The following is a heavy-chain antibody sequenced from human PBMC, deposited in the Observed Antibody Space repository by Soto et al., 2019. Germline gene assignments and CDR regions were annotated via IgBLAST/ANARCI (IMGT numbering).Heavy chain of an antibody. V-gene: IGHV3-30*18. D-gene: IGHD2-15*01. CDR3: TKGCSSSSNCYIIDY. J-gene: IGHJ4*02. CDR2: MSNDGSHT. CDR1: GFTFSSNG. Sequence: QVQLVESGGGVVQPGRSLRLSCAASGFTFSSNGMHWVRQAPGKGLEWVAVMSNDGSHTSYADPAKGRFTISRDNSKNTLYLQMNSLRAEDSGIYYCTKGCSSSSNCYIIDYWGQGALVTVSS.